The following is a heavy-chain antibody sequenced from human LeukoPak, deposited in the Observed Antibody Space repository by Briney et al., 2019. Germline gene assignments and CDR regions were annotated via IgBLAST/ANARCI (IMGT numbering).Heavy chain of an antibody. D-gene: IGHD3-3*01. CDR3: ARQYYDFWSGYYNYYYYGMDV. CDR2: INHSGST. J-gene: IGHJ6*02. CDR1: GGSFSGYY. V-gene: IGHV4-34*01. Sequence: SETLSLTCAVYGGSFSGYYWSWIRQPPGKGLEWIGEINHSGSTNYNPSLKSRVTISVDTSKNQFSLKLSSVTAADTAVYYCARQYYDFWSGYYNYYYYGMDVWGQGTTVTVSS.